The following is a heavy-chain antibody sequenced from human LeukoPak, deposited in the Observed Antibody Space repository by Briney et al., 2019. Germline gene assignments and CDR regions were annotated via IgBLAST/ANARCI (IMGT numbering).Heavy chain of an antibody. CDR2: IYYSGST. D-gene: IGHD3-22*01. CDR1: AGSISSGDYY. J-gene: IGHJ3*02. CDR3: ASPSYDSSGYYYDTDAFDI. V-gene: IGHV4-30-4*08. Sequence: PSQTLSLTCTVSAGSISSGDYYWRWIRQPPGKGLEWIVYIYYSGSTYYNPSLKSRVTISVDTSKNQFSLKLSSVTAADTAVYYCASPSYDSSGYYYDTDAFDIWGQGTMVTVSS.